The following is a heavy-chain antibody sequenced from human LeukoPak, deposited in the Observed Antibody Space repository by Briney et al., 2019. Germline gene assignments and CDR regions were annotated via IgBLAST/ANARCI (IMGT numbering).Heavy chain of an antibody. V-gene: IGHV4-38-2*02. D-gene: IGHD3-10*01. Sequence: SETLSLTCTVSGYSISSGYYWGWIRQPPGKGLEWIGSIYHSGSTYYNPSLKSRVTISVDTSKNQFSLKLRSVTAADTAVYYCARAYYYGSGSYGLDYWGQGTLVTVSS. CDR2: IYHSGST. J-gene: IGHJ4*02. CDR3: ARAYYYGSGSYGLDY. CDR1: GYSISSGYY.